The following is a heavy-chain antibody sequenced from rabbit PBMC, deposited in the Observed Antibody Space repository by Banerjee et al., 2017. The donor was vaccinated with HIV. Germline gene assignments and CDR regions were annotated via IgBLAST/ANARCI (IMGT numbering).Heavy chain of an antibody. CDR2: IYPDYGST. V-gene: IGHV1S47*01. CDR1: GIDFSSYG. J-gene: IGHJ4*01. CDR3: ARRSSWDGSFNL. D-gene: IGHD4-2*01. Sequence: QEQLVESGGGLVTLGGSLKLSCKASGIDFSSYGISWVRQAPGKGLEWIAYIYPDYGSTDYASWVNGRFTISLDNAQNTVFLQMTSLTAADTATYFCARRSSWDGSFNLWGPGTLVTVS.